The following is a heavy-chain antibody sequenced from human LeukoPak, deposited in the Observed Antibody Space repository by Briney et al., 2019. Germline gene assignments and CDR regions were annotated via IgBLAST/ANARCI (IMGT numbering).Heavy chain of an antibody. J-gene: IGHJ4*02. V-gene: IGHV4-38-2*02. CDR1: GYSISSGYY. CDR3: ARSHSNSWYALVHHEKNYYFDY. CDR2: IYHSGST. D-gene: IGHD6-13*01. Sequence: SETLSLTCTVSGYSISSGYYWGWIRQPPGKGLEWIGSIYHSGSTYYNPSLKSRVTISVDTSKNQFSLKLSSVTAADTAVYYCARSHSNSWYALVHHEKNYYFDYWGQGTLVTVSS.